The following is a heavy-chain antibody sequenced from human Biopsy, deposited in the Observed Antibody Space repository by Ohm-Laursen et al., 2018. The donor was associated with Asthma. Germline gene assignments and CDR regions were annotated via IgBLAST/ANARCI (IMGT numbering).Heavy chain of an antibody. V-gene: IGHV3-7*01. CDR3: ARTFHFWSPYHAEHYQL. CDR1: GFTFRTHS. Sequence: SLRLSCAASGFTFRTHSMSWVRQVPGKGLEWVANIKHDGSEKNHVDSLKGRFTISRDNAKNSLYLQMNSLRVEDTAVYYCARTFHFWSPYHAEHYQLWGQGTLVTVSS. D-gene: IGHD3-3*02. J-gene: IGHJ1*01. CDR2: IKHDGSEK.